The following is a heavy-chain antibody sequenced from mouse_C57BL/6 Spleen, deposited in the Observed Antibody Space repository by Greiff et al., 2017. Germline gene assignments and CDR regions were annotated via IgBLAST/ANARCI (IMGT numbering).Heavy chain of an antibody. CDR1: DSEVFPIAY. V-gene: IGHV15-2*01. J-gene: IGHJ4*01. CDR2: ILPSIGRT. D-gene: IGHD1-1*01. CDR3: ARPSTVLATTYAMDY. Sequence: QVQLQQSGSELRSPGSSVKLSCKDFDSEVFPIAYMSWVRQKPGHGFEWIGGILPSIGRTIYGEKFEDQATLDADTLSTPAFVELNSLASEHSGIYYCARPSTVLATTYAMDYWGQGTSVTVSS.